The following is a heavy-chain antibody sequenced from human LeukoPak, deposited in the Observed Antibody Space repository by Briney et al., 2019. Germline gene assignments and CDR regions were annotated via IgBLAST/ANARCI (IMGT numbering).Heavy chain of an antibody. J-gene: IGHJ4*02. CDR1: GFTFSSYV. V-gene: IGHV3-23*01. D-gene: IGHD6-13*01. CDR2: ISGSGGST. Sequence: GGSLRLSCAASGFTFSSYVMSWVRQAPGKGLEGVSGISGSGGSTYYADSVKGRFTISRDNSKNTLYLQMNSLRAEDTAVYYCAKKGIAAADSFDYWGQGPLVTVYS. CDR3: AKKGIAAADSFDY.